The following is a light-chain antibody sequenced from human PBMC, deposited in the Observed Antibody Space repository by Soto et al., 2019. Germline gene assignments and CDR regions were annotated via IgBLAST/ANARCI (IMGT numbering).Light chain of an antibody. CDR1: SGDVGGYNY. V-gene: IGLV2-11*01. CDR3: CSYAGSYILL. J-gene: IGLJ3*02. Sequence: QSALTQPRSVSGSPGQSVTISCTGTSGDVGGYNYVSWYQRHPGKAPKLMIYDVNNRPSGVPDRFSGSKSGNTASLTISGLQAEDEADYYCCSYAGSYILLFGGGTQLTVL. CDR2: DVN.